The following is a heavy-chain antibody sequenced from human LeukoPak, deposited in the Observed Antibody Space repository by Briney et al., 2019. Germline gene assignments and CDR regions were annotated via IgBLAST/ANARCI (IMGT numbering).Heavy chain of an antibody. CDR2: ISAYNGNT. CDR1: GYTFTTYG. D-gene: IGHD4-23*01. J-gene: IGHJ3*02. CDR3: ARDTTVVTPDGLDI. V-gene: IGHV1-18*01. Sequence: GASVKVFCKASGYTFTTYGISWVRQAPGQRLEWMGWISAYNGNTNYAQKLLDRVTMTTDTSTNTAYMELRSLRSDDTAVYYCARDTTVVTPDGLDIWGQGTMVTVSS.